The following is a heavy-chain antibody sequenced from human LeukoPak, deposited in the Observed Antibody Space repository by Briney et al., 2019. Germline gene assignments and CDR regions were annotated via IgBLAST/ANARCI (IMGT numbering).Heavy chain of an antibody. J-gene: IGHJ4*02. D-gene: IGHD3-10*01. CDR3: TRDALFGSGRTHLDF. CDR1: EFTFNWYW. CDR2: INQDGSEA. Sequence: PGGSLTLSCAASEFTFNWYWMSWVRQPPGKGLQWVAHINQDGSEAHYVDSVKGRFTISRHNAMNSLSLQLNSLNVDDTGVYFCTRDALFGSGRTHLDFWSQGTLVSVSS. V-gene: IGHV3-7*01.